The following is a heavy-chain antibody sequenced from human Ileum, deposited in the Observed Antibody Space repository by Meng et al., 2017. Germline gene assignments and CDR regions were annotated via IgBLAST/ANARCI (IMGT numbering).Heavy chain of an antibody. CDR3: VRDGPNYFDQ. CDR1: GFTFSGYW. Sequence: EVQMVESGGGLVQPGGSRRLSWAASGFTFSGYWMHWFRQGTGKSLVWLSHINSDGTGTSYAESVRGRFTISRDNAKNTLYLQMNSLTVEDTAVYYCVRDGPNYFDQWGQGTLVTVSS. J-gene: IGHJ4*02. CDR2: INSDGTGT. V-gene: IGHV3-74*01.